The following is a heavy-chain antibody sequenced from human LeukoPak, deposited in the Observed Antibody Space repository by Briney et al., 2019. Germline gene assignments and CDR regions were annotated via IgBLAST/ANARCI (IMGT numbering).Heavy chain of an antibody. D-gene: IGHD2-2*01. CDR3: APSSTSCGRFCGTRYYFDY. Sequence: PGGSLRLSCAASGFTFSSYAMSWVRQAPGKGLEWVSAISGSGGSTYYADSVKGRFTISRDNSKNTLYLQMNSLRAEDTAVYYCAPSSTSCGRFCGTRYYFDYCGQGTLVTVSS. CDR2: ISGSGGST. CDR1: GFTFSSYA. J-gene: IGHJ4*02. V-gene: IGHV3-23*01.